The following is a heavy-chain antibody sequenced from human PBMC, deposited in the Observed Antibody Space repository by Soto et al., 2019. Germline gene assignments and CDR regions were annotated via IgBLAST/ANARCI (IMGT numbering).Heavy chain of an antibody. V-gene: IGHV1-69*12. CDR3: AGDGRGYDSDRFVY. CDR2: IIPIFGTA. Sequence: QVQLVQSGAEVKKPGSSVKVSCKASGGTFSSYAISWVRQAPGQGLEWMGGIIPIFGTANYAQKFQGRVKITADESTSKAYMELSSLRCEDTAVYYCAGDGRGYDSDRFVYWGQGTLVTVSS. D-gene: IGHD5-12*01. J-gene: IGHJ4*02. CDR1: GGTFSSYA.